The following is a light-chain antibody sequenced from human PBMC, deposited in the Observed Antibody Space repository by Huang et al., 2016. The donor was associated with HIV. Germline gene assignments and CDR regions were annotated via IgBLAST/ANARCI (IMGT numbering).Light chain of an antibody. Sequence: DILLTQSPDSLAVSLGERATLTCRSSRSLLFASNSKNFLAWYQQKPGKSPKLLMYMASVRESGVPERFTGSGSGTEFTLTITSRQAEDVAVYYCQQFYNMPYTFGRGTRLEI. CDR1: RSLLFASNSKNF. J-gene: IGKJ2*01. CDR2: MAS. V-gene: IGKV4-1*01. CDR3: QQFYNMPYT.